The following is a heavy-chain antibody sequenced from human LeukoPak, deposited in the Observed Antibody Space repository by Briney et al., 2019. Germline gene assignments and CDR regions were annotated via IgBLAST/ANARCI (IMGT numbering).Heavy chain of an antibody. Sequence: SETLSLTCTVSGGSISNYYWSWIRQPPGEGLEWIGYIYYSGSTNYNPSLKSRVTMSIDTSKNKFSLNLTSVTAADTAVYYCARGGLGGITAYSNYLFDYWGQGTLVTVSS. CDR2: IYYSGST. CDR3: ARGGLGGITAYSNYLFDY. V-gene: IGHV4-59*08. J-gene: IGHJ4*02. CDR1: GGSISNYY. D-gene: IGHD4-11*01.